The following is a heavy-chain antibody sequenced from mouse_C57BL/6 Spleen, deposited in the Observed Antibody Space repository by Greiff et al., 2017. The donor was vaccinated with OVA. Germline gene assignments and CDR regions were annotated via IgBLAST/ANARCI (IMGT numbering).Heavy chain of an antibody. Sequence: QVQLQQPGAELVMPGASVKLSCKASGFTFTSYWMHWVKQRPGQGLEWIGEIDPSDSYTNYNQKFTGKSTLTVDKSSSAAYMQLSSLTSEDSAVYYCARSWDGDYCAMDYWGQGTSVTVSS. V-gene: IGHV1-69*01. J-gene: IGHJ4*01. CDR1: GFTFTSYW. CDR2: IDPSDSYT. CDR3: ARSWDGDYCAMDY. D-gene: IGHD4-1*01.